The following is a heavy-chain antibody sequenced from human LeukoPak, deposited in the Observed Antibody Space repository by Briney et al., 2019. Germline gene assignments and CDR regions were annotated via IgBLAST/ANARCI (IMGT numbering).Heavy chain of an antibody. CDR1: GYTFTGYY. CDR2: INPNSGGA. V-gene: IGHV1-2*02. Sequence: ASVKVSCKASGYTFTGYYMHWVRQAPGQGLEWMGWINPNSGGANYAQKFQGRVTMTRDTSISTAYMELSRLRSDDTAVYYCARDLEGIAAAGTTAGWFDPWGQGTLVTVSS. D-gene: IGHD6-13*01. J-gene: IGHJ5*02. CDR3: ARDLEGIAAAGTTAGWFDP.